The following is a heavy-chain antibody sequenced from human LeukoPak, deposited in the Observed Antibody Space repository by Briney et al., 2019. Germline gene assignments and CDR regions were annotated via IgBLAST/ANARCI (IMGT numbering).Heavy chain of an antibody. CDR3: ARDAPLGYCSGGSCYSFDP. Sequence: SETLSLTCTVSGGSISSYYWSWIRQPPGKGLEWIGYIYYSGSTNYNPSLKSRVTISVDTSKNQFSLKLSSVTAADTAVYYCARDAPLGYCSGGSCYSFDPWGQGTLVTVSS. J-gene: IGHJ5*02. D-gene: IGHD2-15*01. CDR2: IYYSGST. CDR1: GGSISSYY. V-gene: IGHV4-59*01.